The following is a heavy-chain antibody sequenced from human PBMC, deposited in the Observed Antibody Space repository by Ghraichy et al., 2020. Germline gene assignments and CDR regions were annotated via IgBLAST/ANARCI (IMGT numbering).Heavy chain of an antibody. CDR3: ARSPQWSYRYNWFDP. J-gene: IGHJ5*02. CDR1: GYSFTSYW. Sequence: GESLNISCKGSGYSFTSYWIGWVRQMPGKGLEWMGIIYPGDSDTRYSPSFQGQVTISADKSISTAYLQWSSLKASDTAMYYCARSPQWSYRYNWFDPWGQGTLVTVSS. V-gene: IGHV5-51*01. CDR2: IYPGDSDT. D-gene: IGHD6-19*01.